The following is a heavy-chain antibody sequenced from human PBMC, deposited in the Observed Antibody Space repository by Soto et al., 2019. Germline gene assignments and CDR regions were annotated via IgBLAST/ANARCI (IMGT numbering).Heavy chain of an antibody. Sequence: GGSLRLSCAASEFTFSNYAMSWVRQAPGKGLEWVSSISDNGGTTYYADSVKGRFTISRDNSKNTLYLQMNSLRAEDTAVYYCAKDPQQLIDYFDYWGQGTQVTGSS. CDR2: ISDNGGTT. V-gene: IGHV3-23*01. CDR3: AKDPQQLIDYFDY. D-gene: IGHD6-13*01. CDR1: EFTFSNYA. J-gene: IGHJ4*02.